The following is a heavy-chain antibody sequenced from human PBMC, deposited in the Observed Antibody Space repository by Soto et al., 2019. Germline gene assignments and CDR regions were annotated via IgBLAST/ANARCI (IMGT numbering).Heavy chain of an antibody. D-gene: IGHD6-13*01. CDR3: AREEKQLARYGGDFDY. Sequence: QVQLQESGPGLVKPSETLYLTCTVSDDSVNSGNYYWSWIRQPPGKGLEWIGHIYYIGTPNYNPSLKSRVTISVNTSKNQFSLKVTSVTAADTAVYYCAREEKQLARYGGDFDYWGQGILVTVSS. V-gene: IGHV4-61*01. CDR1: DDSVNSGNYY. J-gene: IGHJ4*02. CDR2: IYYIGTP.